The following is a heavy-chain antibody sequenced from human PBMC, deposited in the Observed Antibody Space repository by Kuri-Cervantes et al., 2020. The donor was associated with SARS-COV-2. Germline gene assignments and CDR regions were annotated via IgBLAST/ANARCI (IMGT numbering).Heavy chain of an antibody. V-gene: IGHV1-69*13. CDR3: ARGLVVAAGVVDHYFGMDV. CDR2: IIPIFGTG. Sequence: SVKVSCKASGGTFSSYAIYWVRQPPGQGLEWMGGIIPIFGTGSYAQKFQGRVTITADESTSTTYMEVSSLRSEDTALYYCARGLVVAAGVVDHYFGMDVWGQGTAVTVSS. J-gene: IGHJ6*02. D-gene: IGHD2-15*01. CDR1: GGTFSSYA.